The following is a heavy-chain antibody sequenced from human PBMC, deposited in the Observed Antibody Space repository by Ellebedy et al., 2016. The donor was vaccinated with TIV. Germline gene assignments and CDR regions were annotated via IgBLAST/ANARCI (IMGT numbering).Heavy chain of an antibody. CDR1: GGSISSYY. D-gene: IGHD2-2*02. CDR3: ARGNTINWFDP. V-gene: IGHV4-59*01. Sequence: MPSETLSLTCTVSGGSISSYYWSWIRQPPGKGLEWIGYIYYSGSTNYNPSLKSRVTISVDTSKNQFSLKLSSVTAADTAVYYCARGNTINWFDPWGQGTLVTVSS. CDR2: IYYSGST. J-gene: IGHJ5*02.